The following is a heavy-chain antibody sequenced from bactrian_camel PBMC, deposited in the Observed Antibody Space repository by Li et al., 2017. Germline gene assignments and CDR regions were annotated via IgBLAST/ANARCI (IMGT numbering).Heavy chain of an antibody. CDR1: GITLRLLC. CDR2: IERDGRT. V-gene: IGHV3S55*01. CDR3: AASASFIQTPRVYRVESADYPY. Sequence: HVQLVESGGGSVQAGGSLRLSCTASGITLRLLCMGWFRQAPGNEHEAVASIERDGRTTYTDSVKGRFTISKDNAGNSLFLHMTNLKPEDTAMYYCAASASFIQTPRVYRVESADYPYRGQGTQVTVS. D-gene: IGHD4*01. J-gene: IGHJ4*01.